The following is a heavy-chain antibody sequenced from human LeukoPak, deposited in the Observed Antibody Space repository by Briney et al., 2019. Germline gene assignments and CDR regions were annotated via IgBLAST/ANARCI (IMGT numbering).Heavy chain of an antibody. CDR3: VRDRGWQQFDY. Sequence: GGSLRLSCAASGFTFSDYYMSWIRQAPGKGLEWVSYISSSGSTIYYADSVKGRFTISRDNAKNSMYLEMNSLRAEDTAVYFCVRDRGWQQFDYWGQGTLVTVSS. J-gene: IGHJ4*02. CDR2: ISSSGSTI. D-gene: IGHD5-24*01. CDR1: GFTFSDYY. V-gene: IGHV3-11*04.